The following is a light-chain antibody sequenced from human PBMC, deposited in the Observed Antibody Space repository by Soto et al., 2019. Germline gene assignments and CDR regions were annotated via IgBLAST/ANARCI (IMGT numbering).Light chain of an antibody. Sequence: EIVLTQSPGTLSLSPGERATLSCRASQSVSSSYLAWYQQKPGQAPRLLIYVASSRATGIPDRFSGSGSGTAFTLTISRREPEEFAVYYCQQYGSSPWTFGQGTKVEI. J-gene: IGKJ1*01. CDR1: QSVSSSY. CDR2: VAS. V-gene: IGKV3-20*01. CDR3: QQYGSSPWT.